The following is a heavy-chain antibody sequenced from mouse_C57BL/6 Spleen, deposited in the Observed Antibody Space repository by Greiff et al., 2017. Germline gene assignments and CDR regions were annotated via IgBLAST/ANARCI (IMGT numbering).Heavy chain of an antibody. Sequence: QVQLQQPGAELVKPGASVKLSCKASGYTFTSYWMHWVKQRPGQGLEWIGMIHPNSGSTNYNEKFKSKATLTVDKSSSTAYMQLSSLTSEDSAVYYCARPNSSGGWFAYWGQGTLVTVSA. D-gene: IGHD3-2*02. CDR3: ARPNSSGGWFAY. V-gene: IGHV1-64*01. CDR2: IHPNSGST. J-gene: IGHJ3*01. CDR1: GYTFTSYW.